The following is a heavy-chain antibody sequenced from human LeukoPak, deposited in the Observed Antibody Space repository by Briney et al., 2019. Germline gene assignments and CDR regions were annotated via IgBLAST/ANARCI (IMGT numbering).Heavy chain of an antibody. CDR2: ICTSGST. D-gene: IGHD6-13*01. Sequence: SETLSLTCTVSGGSISSYYWSWIRQPAGKGLEWIGRICTSGSTNYNPSLKSRVTMSVDTSKNQFSLKLSSVTAADTAVYYCARQRPTGQSSSWYADYWGQGTLVTVSS. J-gene: IGHJ4*02. V-gene: IGHV4-4*07. CDR3: ARQRPTGQSSSWYADY. CDR1: GGSISSYY.